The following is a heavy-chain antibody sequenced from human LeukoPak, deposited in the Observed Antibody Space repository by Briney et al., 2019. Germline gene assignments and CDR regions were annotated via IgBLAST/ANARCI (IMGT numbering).Heavy chain of an antibody. CDR2: ISSSGAYI. CDR3: VGNYYDSSGLDY. J-gene: IGHJ4*02. Sequence: GGSLRLSCTASGFTFGDYAMSWIRQAPGKGLECVSSISSSGAYIYYADSVKGRFTISRDNAKKSLYLQMNSLRAEDTAIYYCVGNYYDSSGLDYWGQGTLVTVSS. D-gene: IGHD3-22*01. V-gene: IGHV3-21*01. CDR1: GFTFGDYA.